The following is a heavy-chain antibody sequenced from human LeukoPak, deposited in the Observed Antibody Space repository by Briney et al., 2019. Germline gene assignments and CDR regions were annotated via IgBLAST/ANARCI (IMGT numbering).Heavy chain of an antibody. CDR3: ARKLDSSGWHNWFDP. CDR2: ISAYSGDT. D-gene: IGHD6-19*01. V-gene: IGHV1-18*01. CDR1: GYTFSGYG. J-gene: IGHJ5*02. Sequence: ASVKVSCKASGYTFSGYGISWVRQAPGQGLEWMGWISAYSGDTNYAQRLQGRVTMTTDTSTTTAYMELSSLRSEDTAVYYCARKLDSSGWHNWFDPWGQGTLVTVSS.